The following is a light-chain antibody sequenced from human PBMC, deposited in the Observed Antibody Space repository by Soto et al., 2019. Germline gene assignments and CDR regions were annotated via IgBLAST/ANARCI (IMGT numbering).Light chain of an antibody. CDR2: DAS. CDR3: QQYNDWPRT. J-gene: IGKJ2*01. V-gene: IGKV3-11*01. Sequence: EIVLTQSPATLSLSPGERAALSCRASQSVSSYLAWYQQKPGQAPRLLIYDASKRAPGIPARFTGSGSGTDFTLTISSLQSEDFAVYYCQQYNDWPRTFGQGTKLEIK. CDR1: QSVSSY.